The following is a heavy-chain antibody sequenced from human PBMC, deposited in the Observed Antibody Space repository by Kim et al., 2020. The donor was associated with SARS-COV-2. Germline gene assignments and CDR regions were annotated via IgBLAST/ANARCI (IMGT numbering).Heavy chain of an antibody. CDR1: GGSISSGDYY. D-gene: IGHD4-17*01. V-gene: IGHV4-30-4*01. CDR2: IYYSGST. Sequence: SETLSLTCTVSGGSISSGDYYWSWIRQPPGKGLEWIGYIYYSGSTYYNPSLKSRVTISVDTSKNQFSLKLSSVTAADTAVYYCARVPHHHYDAYYYGMDVWGQGTTVTVSS. J-gene: IGHJ6*02. CDR3: ARVPHHHYDAYYYGMDV.